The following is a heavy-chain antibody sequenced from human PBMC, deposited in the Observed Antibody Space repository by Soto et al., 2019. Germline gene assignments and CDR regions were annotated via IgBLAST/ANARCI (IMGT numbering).Heavy chain of an antibody. CDR2: IYHSGRT. D-gene: IGHD6-13*01. CDR3: ARDYDQQLRNKWALEI. CDR1: GGSISTDNW. V-gene: IGHV4-4*02. Sequence: QVHLQESGPGLVEPSGTLSLTCAVSGGSISTDNWWTWVRQPPGKVLEWIGEIYHSGRTNYNTSLKGGVTISVDKSKNQFSLKLISVTAADTAMYYCARDYDQQLRNKWALEIWGQGTMVTVSS. J-gene: IGHJ3*02.